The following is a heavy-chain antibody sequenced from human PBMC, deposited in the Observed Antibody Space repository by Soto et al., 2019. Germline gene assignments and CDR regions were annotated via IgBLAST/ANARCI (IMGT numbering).Heavy chain of an antibody. V-gene: IGHV1-3*01. D-gene: IGHD3-3*01. Sequence: ASVKVSCKASGYTFTSYAMHWVRQAPGQRLEWMGWINAGNGNTKYSQKFQGRVTITRDTSASTAYMELSSLRSEDTAVYYCARDGRLRFLEWLFPKEGWFDPWGQGTLVTVS. CDR1: GYTFTSYA. J-gene: IGHJ5*02. CDR2: INAGNGNT. CDR3: ARDGRLRFLEWLFPKEGWFDP.